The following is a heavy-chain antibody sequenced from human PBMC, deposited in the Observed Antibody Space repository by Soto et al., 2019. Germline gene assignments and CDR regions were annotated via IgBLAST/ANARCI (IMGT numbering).Heavy chain of an antibody. Sequence: SETLSLTCSVSGDSISNLDYFWAWIRQPPGQALEYIGYIYKSATTYYNPSFESRVAISVDTSKSQFSLNVPSVTAADTAVYFCARGRYCLTGRCFPNWFDSWGQGALVTVSS. V-gene: IGHV4-30-4*01. CDR2: IYKSATT. CDR3: ARGRYCLTGRCFPNWFDS. J-gene: IGHJ5*01. D-gene: IGHD7-27*01. CDR1: GDSISNLDYF.